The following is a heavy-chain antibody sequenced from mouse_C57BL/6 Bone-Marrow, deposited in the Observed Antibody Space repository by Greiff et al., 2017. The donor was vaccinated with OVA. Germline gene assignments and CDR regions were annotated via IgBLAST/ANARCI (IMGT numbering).Heavy chain of an antibody. V-gene: IGHV1-69*01. CDR2: IDPSDSST. CDR3: AREAPDYYAMDY. CDR1: GYTFPSYW. Sequence: VQLQQPGAELVMPGASVKLSCKASGYTFPSYWLHWVKQRPGQGLEWIGEIDPSDSSTNYNQKFKGKSTLTVDKSSSTAYMQLSSLTSDDAAVYYCAREAPDYYAMDYWGQGTSVTVSS. J-gene: IGHJ4*01.